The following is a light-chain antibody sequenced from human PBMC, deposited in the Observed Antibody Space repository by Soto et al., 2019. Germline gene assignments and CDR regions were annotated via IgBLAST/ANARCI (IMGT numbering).Light chain of an antibody. CDR1: SSNIGAGYD. CDR3: QSYDSSLSAWV. CDR2: GNI. J-gene: IGLJ3*02. V-gene: IGLV1-40*01. Sequence: QSVLTQPPSVSGAPGQRVTISCIGSSSNIGAGYDVHWYQQFPGTAPKLLIHGNINRPSGVPDRFSGSKSGTSASLAITGLQAEDETDYYGQSYDSSLSAWVFGGGTQLTVL.